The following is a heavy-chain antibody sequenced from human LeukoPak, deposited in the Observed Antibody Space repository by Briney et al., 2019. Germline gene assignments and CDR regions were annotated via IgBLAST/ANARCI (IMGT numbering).Heavy chain of an antibody. J-gene: IGHJ3*02. CDR1: GYTFTGYY. CDR2: INPNSGGT. V-gene: IGHV1-2*02. Sequence: ASVKVSCKASGYTFTGYYMHWVRQAPGQGLEWMGWINPNSGGTNYAQKFQGRVTMTRDTSISTAYMELSRLRSDDTAVYYCARVQQQLVRSAIDIWGQGTMVTVSS. D-gene: IGHD6-13*01. CDR3: ARVQQQLVRSAIDI.